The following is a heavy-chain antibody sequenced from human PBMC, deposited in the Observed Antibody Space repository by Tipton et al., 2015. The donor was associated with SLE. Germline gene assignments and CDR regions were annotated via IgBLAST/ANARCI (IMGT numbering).Heavy chain of an antibody. J-gene: IGHJ2*01. CDR1: SYSIYNGFY. CDR3: ARRGGYSTSSWYFGL. D-gene: IGHD6-6*01. Sequence: TLSLTCSVSSYSIYNGFYWGWIRQSPGKGLEWIGSIYRSGTAYYNPSLKSRVTMSVDTSKNQFSLRLTSVTGADPAVYYCARRGGYSTSSWYFGLWGRGTLVTVSS. CDR2: IYRSGTA. V-gene: IGHV4-38-2*01.